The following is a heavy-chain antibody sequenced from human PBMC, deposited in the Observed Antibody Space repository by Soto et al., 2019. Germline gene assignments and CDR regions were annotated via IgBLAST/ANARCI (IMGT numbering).Heavy chain of an antibody. CDR2: IFPSDSDI. CDR1: GYNFNTNW. CDR3: ARVFGSGWSGFDP. V-gene: IGHV5-51*01. J-gene: IGHJ5*02. Sequence: PGEALKISCKGSGYNFNTNWIGWVRQMPGKGLEWMGVIFPSDSDIRYSPSLQGQVTISADKSISTTYLQWRSLTASDTAMYYCARVFGSGWSGFDPWGQGTLVTV. D-gene: IGHD6-19*01.